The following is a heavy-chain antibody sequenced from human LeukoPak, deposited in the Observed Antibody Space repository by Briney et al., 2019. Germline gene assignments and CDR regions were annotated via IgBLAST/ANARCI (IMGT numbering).Heavy chain of an antibody. CDR3: ARGPYSGFGLWYFDL. J-gene: IGHJ2*01. D-gene: IGHD5-12*01. Sequence: GASVKVSCKASGYTFINYDINWVRQATGQGLEWMGWMNPNSANTGYAQKFQGRVTMTRNTSITTAYMELSSLRSEDTAVYYCARGPYSGFGLWYFDLWDRGTLVTVSS. CDR2: MNPNSANT. CDR1: GYTFINYD. V-gene: IGHV1-8*01.